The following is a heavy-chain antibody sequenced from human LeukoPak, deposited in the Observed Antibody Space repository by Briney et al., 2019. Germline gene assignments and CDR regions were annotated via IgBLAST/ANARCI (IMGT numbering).Heavy chain of an antibody. CDR3: TSHVGGTARAWGYFQY. Sequence: GGSLRLSCAASGYTFRRNGMHWVRQAPGKGLEWVAVIWYDGSKKYYGDSVKGRFTISRDNSKNTLYLQMNSLRAEDTAVYYCTSHVGGTARAWGYFQYWGQGTLVTVSS. D-gene: IGHD1-26*01. V-gene: IGHV3-33*03. CDR2: IWYDGSKK. CDR1: GYTFRRNG. J-gene: IGHJ1*01.